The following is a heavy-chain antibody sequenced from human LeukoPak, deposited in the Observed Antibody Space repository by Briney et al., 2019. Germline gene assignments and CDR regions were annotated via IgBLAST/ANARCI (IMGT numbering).Heavy chain of an antibody. CDR2: ISSGSSTI. V-gene: IGHV3-48*02. Sequence: PGGSLRLSCAASGFTFSTYSTNWVRRAPGKGLEWVSYISSGSSTIYYADSVKGRFTISRDNAKNSLYLQMNSLRDEDTAVYYCARDATRIVDYWGQGTLVTVSS. D-gene: IGHD5-12*01. CDR3: ARDATRIVDY. CDR1: GFTFSTYS. J-gene: IGHJ4*02.